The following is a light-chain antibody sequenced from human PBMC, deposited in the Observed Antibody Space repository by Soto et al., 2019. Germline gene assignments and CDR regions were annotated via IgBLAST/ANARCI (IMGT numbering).Light chain of an antibody. V-gene: IGKV1-5*03. CDR2: KAS. CDR1: QSISGW. Sequence: DIQMTQSPSTLSASVGDRVTITCRASQSISGWLAWYQQKPGKAPKLLIYKASSLESEVPSRFSGSGSGTEFTLTISSLQPDDFATYYCQQYDTYSRTFGQGTKVEVK. J-gene: IGKJ1*01. CDR3: QQYDTYSRT.